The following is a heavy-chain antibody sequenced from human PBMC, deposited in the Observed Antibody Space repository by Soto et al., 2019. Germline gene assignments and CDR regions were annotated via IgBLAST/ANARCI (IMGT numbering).Heavy chain of an antibody. J-gene: IGHJ4*02. D-gene: IGHD2-2*01. Sequence: GGPRTFSSAGSCFPVSTSAMNWVRQARCQGLGWVAVISYDGSNKYHADSVKGRFTISRDNSKNTLYLQMNSLRAEDTAVYYCARDRPSPYCSSTSCSSYFDYWGQGTLVTVSS. CDR3: ARDRPSPYCSSTSCSSYFDY. CDR2: ISYDGSNK. CDR1: CFPVSTSA. V-gene: IGHV3-30-3*01.